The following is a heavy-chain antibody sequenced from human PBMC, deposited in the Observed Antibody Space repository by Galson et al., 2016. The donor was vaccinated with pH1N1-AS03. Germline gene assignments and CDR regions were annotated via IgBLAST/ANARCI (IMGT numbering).Heavy chain of an antibody. V-gene: IGHV5-51*03. CDR1: GFRFTTYW. CDR3: ARGDGYNYYFDY. CDR2: IYPGDSDT. J-gene: IGHJ4*02. D-gene: IGHD5-24*01. Sequence: QSGAEVTKPGESLMISCKASGFRFTTYWIAWVRQLPGKGLEWMGFIYPGDSDTKYSLSFQGQVTISADKSISTAYLRWNSLKASDPAMDYCARGDGYNYYFDYWGQGTLVTVSS.